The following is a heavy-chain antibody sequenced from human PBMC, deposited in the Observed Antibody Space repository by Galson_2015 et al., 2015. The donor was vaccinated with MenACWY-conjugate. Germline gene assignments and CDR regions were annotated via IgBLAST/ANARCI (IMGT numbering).Heavy chain of an antibody. J-gene: IGHJ4*02. V-gene: IGHV7-4-1*02. CDR1: GYTLASYA. CDR2: INPKTGNT. CDR3: GRDTWAVTNFDY. Sequence: SVKVSCTPSGYTLASYAMNWVRDAPGQGLEWMVWINPKTGNTTYARGFTGRFFFSLDTSVSTAYLQISSLKAEDTAVYYCGRDTWAVTNFDYWGQGTLVTVSS. D-gene: IGHD3-3*01.